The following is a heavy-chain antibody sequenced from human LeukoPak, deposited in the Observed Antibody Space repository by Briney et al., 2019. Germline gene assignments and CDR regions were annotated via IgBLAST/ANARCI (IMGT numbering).Heavy chain of an antibody. J-gene: IGHJ5*02. CDR1: GGTFSSYA. V-gene: IGHV1-69*05. CDR2: IIPIFGTA. Sequence: GASVKVSCKASGGTFSSYAISWVRQAPGQGLEWMGGIIPIFGTANYAQKFQGRVTMTTDESTSTAYMELSSLRSEDTAVYYCAREGRPLGGYEQWNWFDPWGQGTLVTVSS. CDR3: AREGRPLGGYEQWNWFDP. D-gene: IGHD6-19*01.